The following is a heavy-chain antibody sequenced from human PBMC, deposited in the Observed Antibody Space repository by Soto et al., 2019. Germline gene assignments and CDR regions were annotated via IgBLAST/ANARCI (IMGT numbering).Heavy chain of an antibody. CDR3: APDGGYEVRGVTLYYYYGMDV. CDR2: IVVGSGNT. V-gene: IGHV1-58*01. Sequence: AVKVSCKASGFTFTSSAVQWVRQARGQRLEWIGWIVVGSGNTNYAQKFQERVTITRDMSTSTAYMELSSLRSEDTAVYYCAPDGGYEVRGVTLYYYYGMDVWGQGTPVTVSS. J-gene: IGHJ6*02. D-gene: IGHD3-10*01. CDR1: GFTFTSSA.